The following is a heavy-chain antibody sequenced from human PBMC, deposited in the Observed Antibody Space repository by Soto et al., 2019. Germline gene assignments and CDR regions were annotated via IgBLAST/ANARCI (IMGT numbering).Heavy chain of an antibody. Sequence: ASVKVSCKASGYTFTSYGISWVRQAPGRGLEWMGWISAYNGNTNYAQKLQGRVTMTTDTSTSTAYMELRSLRSDDTAVYYCAREYRAARPEYFQHWGQGTLVTVSS. CDR2: ISAYNGNT. CDR3: AREYRAARPEYFQH. J-gene: IGHJ1*01. D-gene: IGHD6-6*01. V-gene: IGHV1-18*01. CDR1: GYTFTSYG.